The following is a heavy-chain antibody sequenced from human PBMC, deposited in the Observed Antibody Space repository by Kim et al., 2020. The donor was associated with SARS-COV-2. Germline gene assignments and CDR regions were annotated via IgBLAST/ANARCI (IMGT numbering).Heavy chain of an antibody. D-gene: IGHD3-22*01. J-gene: IGHJ6*02. V-gene: IGHV4-39*02. CDR1: GGSISSSSYY. CDR3: ARDSFITMIVVAQGYYYGMDV. Sequence: PSETLSLTCTVSGGSISSSSYYWGWIRQPPGKGLEWIGSIYYSGSTYYNPSLKSRVTISVDTSKNQFSLKLSSVTAADTAVYYCARDSFITMIVVAQGYYYGMDVWGQGTTVTVSS. CDR2: IYYSGST.